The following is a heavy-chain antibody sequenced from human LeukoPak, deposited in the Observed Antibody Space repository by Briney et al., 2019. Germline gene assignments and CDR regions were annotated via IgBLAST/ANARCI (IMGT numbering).Heavy chain of an antibody. CDR2: INGIGGST. V-gene: IGHV3-23*01. CDR1: GFTFSSYA. CDR3: AKRSSGSYHGNSYY. J-gene: IGHJ4*02. Sequence: GGSLRLSCAASGFTFSSYAMNWVRQAPGKGLEWVSAINGIGGSTYYTDSVKGRFTISRDNSKNTLYLQMNSLRAEDTAVYYCAKRSSGSYHGNSYYWGQGTLVTVSS. D-gene: IGHD1-26*01.